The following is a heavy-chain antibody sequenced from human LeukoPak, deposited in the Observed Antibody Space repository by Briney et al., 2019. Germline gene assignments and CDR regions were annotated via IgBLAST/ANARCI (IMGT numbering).Heavy chain of an antibody. CDR2: INASGGST. V-gene: IGHV1-46*01. CDR3: ARDFTMVRGVKAPGY. Sequence: ASVKVSCKASGYTFTSYYMHWVRQAPGQGLEWMGVINASGGSTSYAQKFQGRVTMTRDTSTSTVYMELSSLRSEDTAVYYCARDFTMVRGVKAPGYWGQGTLVAVSS. D-gene: IGHD3-10*01. J-gene: IGHJ4*02. CDR1: GYTFTSYY.